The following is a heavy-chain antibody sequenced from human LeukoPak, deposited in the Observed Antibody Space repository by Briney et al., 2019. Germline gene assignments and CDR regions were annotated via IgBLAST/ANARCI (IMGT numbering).Heavy chain of an antibody. CDR2: AYYRSKWYI. Sequence: QTLSLTSAISGDSVAGSPAVWNWIRQSPSRGLEWLGRAYYRSKWYIDYAVSVKGRITITPDTSKNQFSLQLNSVTPEDTAVYYCARGAVRGGTNFDYWGQGTLVTVSS. J-gene: IGHJ4*02. CDR1: GDSVAGSPAV. CDR3: ARGAVRGGTNFDY. V-gene: IGHV6-1*01. D-gene: IGHD3-10*01.